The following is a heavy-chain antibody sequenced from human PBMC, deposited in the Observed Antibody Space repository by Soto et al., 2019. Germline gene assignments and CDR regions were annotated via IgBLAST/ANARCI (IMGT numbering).Heavy chain of an antibody. Sequence: QVQLVESGGGVVQPGRSLRLSCAASGFTFSSYGMHWVRQAPGKGLEWVAVIWYDGSNKYYADSVKGRFTISRDNSKNTLYLQMNSLRAEDTAVYYCARAQAGYSSSCYYFDYWGQGTLVTVSS. V-gene: IGHV3-33*01. CDR1: GFTFSSYG. D-gene: IGHD6-13*01. J-gene: IGHJ4*02. CDR3: ARAQAGYSSSCYYFDY. CDR2: IWYDGSNK.